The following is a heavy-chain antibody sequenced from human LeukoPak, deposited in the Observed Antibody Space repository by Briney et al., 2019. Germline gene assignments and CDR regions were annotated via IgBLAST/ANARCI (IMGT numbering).Heavy chain of an antibody. CDR2: ISSSGAGT. V-gene: IGHV3-23*01. CDR3: AKSANDYCSSNSCYKFDY. D-gene: IGHD2-2*02. Sequence: GGSLRLSCAASGFTFSNYAMGWVRQAPGKGLEWVSGISSSGAGTYYADSVKGRFTISRDNSKNTLYLQMNSLRAEDTAVYYCAKSANDYCSSNSCYKFDYWGQGTLVTVSS. CDR1: GFTFSNYA. J-gene: IGHJ4*02.